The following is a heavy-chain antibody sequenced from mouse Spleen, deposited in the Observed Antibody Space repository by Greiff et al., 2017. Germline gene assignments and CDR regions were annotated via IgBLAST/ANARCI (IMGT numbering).Heavy chain of an antibody. J-gene: IGHJ4*01. V-gene: IGHV5-16*01. CDR1: GFTFSDYY. D-gene: IGHD2-12*01. CDR3: ARGGRPDAMDY. CDR2: INYDGSST. Sequence: DVKLVESEGGLVQPGSSMKLSCTASGFTFSDYYMAWVRQVPEKGLEWVANINYDGSSTYYLDSLKSRFIISRDNAKNILYLQMSSLKSEDTATYYCARGGRPDAMDYWGQGTSVTVSS.